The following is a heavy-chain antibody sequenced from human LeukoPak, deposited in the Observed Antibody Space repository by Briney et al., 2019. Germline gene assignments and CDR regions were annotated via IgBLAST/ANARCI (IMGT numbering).Heavy chain of an antibody. J-gene: IGHJ5*02. D-gene: IGHD3-10*01. V-gene: IGHV4-4*07. CDR3: ARDSGTTGEVKFDP. CDR1: GGSISSYY. Sequence: SETLSLTCTVSGGSISSYYWSWIRQPAGKGLEWIGRIYTSGSITYNPSLKSRVSMSVDTSKNQFFLRLSSVTAADTAVYYCARDSGTTGEVKFDPWGQGTLVTASS. CDR2: IYTSGSI.